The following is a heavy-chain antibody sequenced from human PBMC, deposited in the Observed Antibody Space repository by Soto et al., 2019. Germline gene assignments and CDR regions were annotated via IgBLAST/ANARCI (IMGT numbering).Heavy chain of an antibody. CDR2: ISYDGFNI. CDR1: GFTFSAYA. V-gene: IGHV3-30-3*01. Sequence: QVQLVESGGGVVQPGRSLRLSCAASGFTFSAYAMHWVRQAPGKGLEWVAVISYDGFNIFYADSVKGRFTISRDNSKHTVYLQMNSLRTEDTAVYYCLDTVTLQGGQGTQVTVSS. D-gene: IGHD5-18*01. J-gene: IGHJ4*02. CDR3: LDTVTLQ.